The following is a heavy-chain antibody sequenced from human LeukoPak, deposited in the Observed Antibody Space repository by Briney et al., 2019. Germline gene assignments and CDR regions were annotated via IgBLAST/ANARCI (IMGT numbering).Heavy chain of an antibody. CDR2: IYYSGST. CDR3: ARFAVAGTIYYYYYMDV. V-gene: IGHV4-59*01. CDR1: GGSISSYY. J-gene: IGHJ6*03. Sequence: SETLSLTCTVSGGSISSYYWSWIRQPPGKGLEWIGYIYYSGSTNYNPSLKSRVTISVDTSKNQFSLKLSSVTAADTAVYYCARFAVAGTIYYYYYMDVWGKGTTVTVSS. D-gene: IGHD6-19*01.